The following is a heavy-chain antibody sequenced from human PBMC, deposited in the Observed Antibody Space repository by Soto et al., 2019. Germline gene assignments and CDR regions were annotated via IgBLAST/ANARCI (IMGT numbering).Heavy chain of an antibody. CDR1: GFTFSSYA. CDR3: ASLVVVVAATRHGEPFWFDP. Sequence: QVQLVESGGGVVQPGRSLRLSCAASGFTFSSYAMHWVRQAPGKGLEWVAVISYDGSNKYYADSVKGRFTISRDNSKNTLYLQMNSLRAEDTAVYYCASLVVVVAATRHGEPFWFDPWGQGTLVTVSS. D-gene: IGHD2-15*01. J-gene: IGHJ5*02. CDR2: ISYDGSNK. V-gene: IGHV3-30-3*01.